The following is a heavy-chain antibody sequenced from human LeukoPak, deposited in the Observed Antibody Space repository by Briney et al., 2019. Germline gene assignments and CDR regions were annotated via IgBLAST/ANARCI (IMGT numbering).Heavy chain of an antibody. D-gene: IGHD2-2*02. Sequence: ASVKVSCKASGYTFTNFAMHWLRQAPGQRLEWMGWINGANGNAYYSQSFQGRVTFTRDTSANTVYMELSSLRSEDTAVYYCARWSGGVVPAAIDAFDIWGQGTMVTVSS. CDR3: ARWSGGVVPAAIDAFDI. CDR2: INGANGNA. V-gene: IGHV1-3*01. J-gene: IGHJ3*02. CDR1: GYTFTNFA.